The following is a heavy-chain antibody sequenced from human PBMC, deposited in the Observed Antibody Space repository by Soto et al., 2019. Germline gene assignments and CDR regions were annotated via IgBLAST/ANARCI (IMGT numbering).Heavy chain of an antibody. J-gene: IGHJ4*02. CDR2: IYYSGST. Sequence: SETLSLTCTVSGGSISSGVYYWSWIRQHPGKGLEWIGYIYYSGSTYYNPSLKSRVTISVDTSKNQFSLKLSSVTAADTAVYYCARGIAARHPTYFDYWGQGTLVTVS. V-gene: IGHV4-31*03. CDR1: GGSISSGVYY. CDR3: ARGIAARHPTYFDY. D-gene: IGHD6-6*01.